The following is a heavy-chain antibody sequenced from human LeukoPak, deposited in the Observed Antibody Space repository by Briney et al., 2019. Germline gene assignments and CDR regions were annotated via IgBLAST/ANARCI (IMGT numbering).Heavy chain of an antibody. D-gene: IGHD6-19*01. CDR3: ARGRKIAVAGTDGSPRSEGPTAYYYYGMDV. J-gene: IGHJ6*02. V-gene: IGHV3-13*01. Sequence: GSLRLSCAASGFTFSSYDMHWVRQATGKGLEWVSAIGTAGDTYYPGSVKGRLTISRENAKNSLYLQMNSLRAGDTAVYYCARGRKIAVAGTDGSPRSEGPTAYYYYGMDVWGQGTTVTVSS. CDR1: GFTFSSYD. CDR2: IGTAGDT.